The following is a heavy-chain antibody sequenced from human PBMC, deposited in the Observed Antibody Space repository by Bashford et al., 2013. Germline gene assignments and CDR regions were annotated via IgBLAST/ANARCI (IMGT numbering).Heavy chain of an antibody. CDR2: INPSGGIT. V-gene: IGHV1-46*01. J-gene: IGHJ6*02. D-gene: IGHD2-21*02. Sequence: WVRQAPGQGLEWMGIINPSGGITHYTQYLQGRVTISADTSTSTAYVDLSSLRSEDTAVYYCATNYCSGNCYLMDVWGLGTTVTVSS. CDR3: ATNYCSGNCYLMDV.